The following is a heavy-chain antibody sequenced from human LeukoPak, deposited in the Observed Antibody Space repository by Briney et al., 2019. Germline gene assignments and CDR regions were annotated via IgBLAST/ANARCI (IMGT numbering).Heavy chain of an antibody. J-gene: IGHJ4*02. CDR3: AKDRKYCSSTSCPYYFDY. Sequence: GGSLRLSCAASGFTFSSYAMSWVRQAPGKGLEWVSAISGSGGSTYYADSVKGRFTISRDNSKNTLYLQMNSLRAEDTAVYYCAKDRKYCSSTSCPYYFDYWGQGTLVTVSS. CDR1: GFTFSSYA. D-gene: IGHD2-2*01. CDR2: ISGSGGST. V-gene: IGHV3-23*01.